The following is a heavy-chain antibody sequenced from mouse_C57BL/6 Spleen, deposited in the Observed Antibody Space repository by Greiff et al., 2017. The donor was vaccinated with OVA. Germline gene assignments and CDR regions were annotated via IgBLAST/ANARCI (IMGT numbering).Heavy chain of an antibody. CDR3: ARDDYDGGAWFAY. D-gene: IGHD2-4*01. J-gene: IGHJ3*01. CDR2: IRNKANGYTT. V-gene: IGHV7-3*01. CDR1: GFTFTDYY. Sequence: EVQGVESGGGLVQPGGSLSLSCAASGFTFTDYYMSWVRQPPGKALEWLGFIRNKANGYTTEYSASVKGRFTISRDNSQSILYLQMNALRAEDSATYYCARDDYDGGAWFAYWGQGTLGTVSA.